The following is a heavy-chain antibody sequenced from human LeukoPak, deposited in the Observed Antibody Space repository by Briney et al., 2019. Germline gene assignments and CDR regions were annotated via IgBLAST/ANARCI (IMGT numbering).Heavy chain of an antibody. CDR2: ISSSSSYI. CDR3: ARDWSSHDAFDI. J-gene: IGHJ3*02. D-gene: IGHD3-3*01. Sequence: PGGSLRLSCAASGFTFSSYSMNWVRQAPGKGLEWVSSISSSSSYIYYADSVKGRFTISRDNAKNSLYLQMNSLRAEDTAVYYCARDWSSHDAFDIWGQGTMVTVSS. V-gene: IGHV3-21*01. CDR1: GFTFSSYS.